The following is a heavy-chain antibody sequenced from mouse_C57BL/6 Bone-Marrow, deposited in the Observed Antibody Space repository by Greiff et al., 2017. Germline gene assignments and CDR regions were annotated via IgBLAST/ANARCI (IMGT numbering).Heavy chain of an antibody. J-gene: IGHJ1*03. D-gene: IGHD4-1*01. CDR3: ARSVTGTSYWYFDV. CDR2: IHPNSGST. CDR1: GYTFTSYW. V-gene: IGHV1-64*01. Sequence: VQLQQPGAELVKPGASVKLSCKASGYTFTSYWMHWVKQRPGQGLEWIGMIHPNSGSTNSNEKFKSKATLTVDKSSSTAYMQLSSLTSEDSAVYYWARSVTGTSYWYFDVWGTGTTVTVSS.